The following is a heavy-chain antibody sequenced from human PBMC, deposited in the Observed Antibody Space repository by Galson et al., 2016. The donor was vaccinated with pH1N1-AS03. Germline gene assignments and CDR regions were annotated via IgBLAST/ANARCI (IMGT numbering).Heavy chain of an antibody. CDR2: IAWNSGIT. Sequence: SLRLSCAASGFTFHDYAMHWVRQAPGKGPEWVSGIAWNSGITGYGDSVKGRFTLSRDNAKNSLYLQMNSLKPEDTALYYCAKARVRREGDRENHFDYWGQGTLVTVSS. J-gene: IGHJ4*02. CDR1: GFTFHDYA. CDR3: AKARVRREGDRENHFDY. D-gene: IGHD5-24*01. V-gene: IGHV3-9*01.